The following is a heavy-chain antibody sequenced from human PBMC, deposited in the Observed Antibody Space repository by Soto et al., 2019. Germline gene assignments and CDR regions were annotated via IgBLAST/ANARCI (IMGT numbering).Heavy chain of an antibody. CDR3: ANLPLYGSGFDC. CDR1: GSTFDDYA. V-gene: IGHV3-9*01. J-gene: IGHJ4*02. Sequence: EAHLVESGGGLVQPGRSLRLSCVASGSTFDDYAIHWVRQAPGKGLEWVSGISWNGAATGYADSVKGRFTISRDNAKNSLYLQMSSLRTEDTAIYYCANLPLYGSGFDCWGQGTLVTVSS. CDR2: ISWNGAAT. D-gene: IGHD3-10*01.